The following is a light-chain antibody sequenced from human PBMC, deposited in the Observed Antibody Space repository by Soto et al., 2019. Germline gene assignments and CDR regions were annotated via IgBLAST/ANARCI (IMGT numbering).Light chain of an antibody. CDR3: QQYNNWPRT. Sequence: EIVMTQSLATLSVSPGESATLSCRASQSVSSNLAWYQQKPGQAPRLLIYGASTRATGIPARFSGSGSGTEFTLTISSLQSEDFAVYYCQQYNNWPRTFGQGTK. J-gene: IGKJ1*01. CDR2: GAS. V-gene: IGKV3-15*01. CDR1: QSVSSN.